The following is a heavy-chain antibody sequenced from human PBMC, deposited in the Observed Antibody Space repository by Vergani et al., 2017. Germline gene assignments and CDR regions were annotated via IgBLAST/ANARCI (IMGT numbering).Heavy chain of an antibody. Sequence: QVQLQQWGAGLLKPSETLSLTCAVYGGSFSGYYWSWIRQPPGKGLEWIGEINHSGSTNYNPSLKSRVTISVDTSKNQFSLKLSSVTAADTAVYYCARGYCSGGSCCSFTFDYWGQGTLVTVSS. CDR3: ARGYCSGGSCCSFTFDY. V-gene: IGHV4-34*01. CDR2: INHSGST. CDR1: GGSFSGYY. J-gene: IGHJ4*02. D-gene: IGHD2-15*01.